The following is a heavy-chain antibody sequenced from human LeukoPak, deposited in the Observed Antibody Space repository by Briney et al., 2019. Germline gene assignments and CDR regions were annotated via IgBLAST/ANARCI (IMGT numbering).Heavy chain of an antibody. V-gene: IGHV3-13*01. J-gene: IGHJ6*03. CDR1: GFTFSSFD. CDR2: IGTASDT. CDR3: ARGPPRGKYYYMDV. D-gene: IGHD1-1*01. Sequence: GSLRLSCAASGFTFSSFDMHWVRQPTGQGLEWVSTIGTASDTYYPGSVEGRFTLSRDNAKNSLYLQMNSLTAGDTAVYYYARGPPRGKYYYMDVWGKGTTVTVSS.